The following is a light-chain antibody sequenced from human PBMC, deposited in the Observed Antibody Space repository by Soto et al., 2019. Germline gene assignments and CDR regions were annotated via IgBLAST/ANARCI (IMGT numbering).Light chain of an antibody. V-gene: IGKV3-15*01. CDR3: PQLNSYPPT. J-gene: IGKJ5*01. Sequence: EIVMTQSPATLSLSPGERATLSCRASQRITTVAWYQQKPGQAPRLLIYGLSTRATGIPARFSGSGSGTEFTLTISSLQPEDFATYYCPQLNSYPPTFGQGTRLEI. CDR2: GLS. CDR1: QRITT.